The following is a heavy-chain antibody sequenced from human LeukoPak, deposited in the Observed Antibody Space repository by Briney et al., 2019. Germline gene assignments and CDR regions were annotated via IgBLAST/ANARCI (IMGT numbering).Heavy chain of an antibody. V-gene: IGHV3-7*01. CDR1: GFTFSASW. CDR3: ARDGSRGWDY. Sequence: GGSLRLSCAASGFTFSASWMTWVRQAPGKGLEWVANIKDNGRGEDYVDSVKGRFTVSRDNAKNSVYLQMNSLRAEDTAVYYCARDGSRGWDYWGQGTLVTVSS. J-gene: IGHJ4*02. D-gene: IGHD1-26*01. CDR2: IKDNGRGE.